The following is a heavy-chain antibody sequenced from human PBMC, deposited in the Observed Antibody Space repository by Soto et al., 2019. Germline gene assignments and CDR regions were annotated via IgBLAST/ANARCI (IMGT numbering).Heavy chain of an antibody. Sequence: EVQLVESGGGLVQPGGSLRLSCAASGFTFSSYSMNWVRQAPGKGLEWVSYISSSSSTIYYADSVKGRFTISRDNAKNSLYLQMNSLRDEDTAVYYCARGDGYSSGRSFYYYYGMDVWGQGTTVTVSS. CDR1: GFTFSSYS. V-gene: IGHV3-48*02. CDR3: ARGDGYSSGRSFYYYYGMDV. D-gene: IGHD6-25*01. J-gene: IGHJ6*02. CDR2: ISSSSSTI.